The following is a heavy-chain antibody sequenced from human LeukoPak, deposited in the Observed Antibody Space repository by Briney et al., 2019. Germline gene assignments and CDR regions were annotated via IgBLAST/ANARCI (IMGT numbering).Heavy chain of an antibody. D-gene: IGHD3-22*01. CDR3: AKDRDSSGYFVFDH. CDR2: ISYDGSNK. CDR1: GFTFSSYG. V-gene: IGHV3-30*18. Sequence: GGSLRLSCATSGFTFSSYGMHWVRQAPGQGLEWVAVISYDGSNKYYADSVKGRFTLSRDNSKNTLYLQMNSLRAEDTAVYHCAKDRDSSGYFVFDHWGQGTLVTVSS. J-gene: IGHJ4*02.